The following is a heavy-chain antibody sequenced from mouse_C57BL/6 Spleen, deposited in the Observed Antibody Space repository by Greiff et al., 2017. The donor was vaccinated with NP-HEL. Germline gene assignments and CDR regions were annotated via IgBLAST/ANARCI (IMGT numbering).Heavy chain of an antibody. V-gene: IGHV1-69*01. Sequence: QVQLQQPGAELVMPGASVKLSCKASGYTFTSYWMHWVKQRPGQGLEWIGEIDPSDSYTNYNQKFKGKSTLTVDKSSSTASMQLSSLTSGDSSVYSGARCRIYDGYWYFDVWGTGTTVTVSS. CDR2: IDPSDSYT. D-gene: IGHD2-3*01. J-gene: IGHJ1*03. CDR1: GYTFTSYW. CDR3: ARCRIYDGYWYFDV.